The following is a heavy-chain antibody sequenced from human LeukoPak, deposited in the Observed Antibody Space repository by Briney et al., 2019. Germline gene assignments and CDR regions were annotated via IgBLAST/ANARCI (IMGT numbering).Heavy chain of an antibody. CDR1: GGSISSGGYS. CDR2: IYHSGST. CDR3: AREGTAMAPDFDY. D-gene: IGHD5-18*01. J-gene: IGHJ4*02. V-gene: IGHV4-30-2*01. Sequence: SQTLSLTCAVSGGSISSGGYSWSWIRQPPGKGLEWIGYIYHSGSTYYNPSLKSRVTISVDRSKNQFSLKLSSVTAADTAVYYCAREGTAMAPDFDYWGQGTLVTVSS.